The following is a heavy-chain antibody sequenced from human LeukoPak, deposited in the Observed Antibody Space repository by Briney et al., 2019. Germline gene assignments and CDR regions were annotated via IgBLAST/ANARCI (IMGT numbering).Heavy chain of an antibody. Sequence: GGSLRLSCAASGFTFSSYWMSWVRQAPGKGLEWVANINHGGTEKYYVDSAKGRFTLSRDNAKNSLYLQMNSLRGEDTAVYYCARVQTGTTNWFDPWGQGTLVIVSS. CDR1: GFTFSSYW. J-gene: IGHJ5*02. CDR3: ARVQTGTTNWFDP. CDR2: INHGGTEK. V-gene: IGHV3-7*04. D-gene: IGHD1-1*01.